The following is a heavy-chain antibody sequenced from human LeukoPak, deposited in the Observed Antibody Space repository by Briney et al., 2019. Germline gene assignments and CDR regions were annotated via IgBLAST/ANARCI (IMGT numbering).Heavy chain of an antibody. J-gene: IGHJ4*02. D-gene: IGHD3-22*01. CDR1: GGSINSRTYY. V-gene: IGHV4-39*01. Sequence: SETLSLTCSVSGGSINSRTYYWGWVRQPPGKGLEWIGSIYYTGTTYYSPPLKSRVTMSVDTSKNQFSLRLSSVTAADTAVYFCASFDSNGYYNDWGQGTLVTVS. CDR3: ASFDSNGYYND. CDR2: IYYTGTT.